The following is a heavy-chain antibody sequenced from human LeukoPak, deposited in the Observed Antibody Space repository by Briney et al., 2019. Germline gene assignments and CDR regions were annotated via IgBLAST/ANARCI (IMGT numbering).Heavy chain of an antibody. V-gene: IGHV4-4*07. D-gene: IGHD6-13*01. CDR1: GGSISPGYY. J-gene: IGHJ3*02. Sequence: PSETLSLTCTVSGGSISPGYYWSWVRQPAGKELQWIGRLYSSGDTHYNPSFQSRVTMSVDTSKNQFSLNLSSVTAADTAVYYCARDNIPAHINDAFDIWGQGRMVTVSA. CDR2: LYSSGDT. CDR3: ARDNIPAHINDAFDI.